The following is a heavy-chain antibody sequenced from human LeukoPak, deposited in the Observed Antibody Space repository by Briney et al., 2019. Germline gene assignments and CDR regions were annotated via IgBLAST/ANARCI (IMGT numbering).Heavy chain of an antibody. CDR1: GFTFSSYT. CDR3: ARDPRTYYYDTSDAFDI. V-gene: IGHV3-48*01. D-gene: IGHD3-22*01. CDR2: ISSSSTTI. Sequence: GGSLRLSCAASGFTFSSYTMNWVRQAPGKGLKWLSYISSSSTTIYYADSVKGRFTISRDNAQNALYLQMSSLRAEDTAVYYCARDPRTYYYDTSDAFDIWGRGTMVTVSS. J-gene: IGHJ3*02.